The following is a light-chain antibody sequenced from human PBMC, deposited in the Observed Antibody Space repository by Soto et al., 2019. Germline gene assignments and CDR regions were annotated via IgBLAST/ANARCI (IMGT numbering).Light chain of an antibody. Sequence: NFMLTQPHSVSESPGKTVTISCTRSSGSIATNSVQWYQQRPGSAPTTILFEDNQRPSGVPVRFSGSIDSSSNSASLTISGLKTEDEADYYCQSYDTSNPHVIFGGGTKVTVL. CDR2: EDN. V-gene: IGLV6-57*04. J-gene: IGLJ2*01. CDR3: QSYDTSNPHVI. CDR1: SGSIATNS.